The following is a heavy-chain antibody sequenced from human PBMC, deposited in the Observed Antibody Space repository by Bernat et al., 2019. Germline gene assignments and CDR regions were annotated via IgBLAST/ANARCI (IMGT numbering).Heavy chain of an antibody. D-gene: IGHD2-15*01. V-gene: IGHV3-7*03. CDR3: AQGFGPEN. CDR2: INQDGSAT. CDR1: GVTFSSDY. J-gene: IGHJ4*01. Sequence: EVQLVDSGGGLVQPGGSLRLSCAASGVTFSSDYITWVRQAPGKGLEWVANINQDGSATYYADSVKGRFIISRDNARTSVYLPMGSLRTEDTAIYYCAQGFGPENWGHGTLFTVSS.